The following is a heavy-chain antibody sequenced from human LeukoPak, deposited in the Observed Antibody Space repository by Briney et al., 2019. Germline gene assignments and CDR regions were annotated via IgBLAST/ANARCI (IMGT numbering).Heavy chain of an antibody. CDR3: GRVDRGDCCGPRCFSGSGALDL. D-gene: IGHD2-15*01. J-gene: IGHJ3*01. Sequence: GEALKISCSASGYRFTTYWIGWVRQRPGKGLEWVGNIYPGDSDTRYSPSFQGQVTVSADKSFGTVSLKWYRLKASDTAVYYFGRVDRGDCCGPRCFSGSGALDLWGQGTMVPVPS. CDR2: IYPGDSDT. V-gene: IGHV5-51*01. CDR1: GYRFTTYW.